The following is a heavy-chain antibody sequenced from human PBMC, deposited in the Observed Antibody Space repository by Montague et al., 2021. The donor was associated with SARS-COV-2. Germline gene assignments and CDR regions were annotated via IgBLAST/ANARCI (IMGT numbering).Heavy chain of an antibody. CDR3: ARWGLNNAFDI. V-gene: IGHV4-39*02. J-gene: IGHJ3*02. D-gene: IGHD1/OR15-1a*01. CDR2: IYFTGKX. CDR1: GDSISRSHYF. Sequence: SETLSLTCSVSGDSISRSHYFWAWNRQPPGMGLEWNGSIYFTGKXYYHPYLKSRVTISIDKSKNHFSLRLSSVTAADSAVFYCARWGLNNAFDIWGLGTMITISS.